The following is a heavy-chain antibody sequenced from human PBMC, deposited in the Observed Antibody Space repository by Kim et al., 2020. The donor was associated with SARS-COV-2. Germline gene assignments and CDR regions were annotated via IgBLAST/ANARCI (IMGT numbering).Heavy chain of an antibody. Sequence: ASVKVSCKASGYTFTGYYMHWVRQAPGQGLEWMGWINPNSGGTNYAQKFQGRVTMTRDTSISTAYMELSRLRSDDTAVYYCARLPYDYVWGSYRYTGGEYWGQGTLVTVSS. CDR1: GYTFTGYY. D-gene: IGHD3-16*02. CDR2: INPNSGGT. V-gene: IGHV1-2*02. CDR3: ARLPYDYVWGSYRYTGGEY. J-gene: IGHJ4*02.